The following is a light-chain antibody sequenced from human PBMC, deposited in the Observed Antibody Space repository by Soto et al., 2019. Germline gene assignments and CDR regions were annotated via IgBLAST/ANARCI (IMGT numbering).Light chain of an antibody. V-gene: IGLV2-14*03. CDR2: DVS. J-gene: IGLJ2*01. CDR1: SSDIGGYNY. Sequence: QSVLTQPASVSGSPGQSITISCTGTSSDIGGYNYVSWYQHHPGKAPKLMIYDVSNRPSGVSNRFSGSKSGNTASLTISGLQAEDEADYYCSSYSRSRDVLFGGGTKVTVL. CDR3: SSYSRSRDVL.